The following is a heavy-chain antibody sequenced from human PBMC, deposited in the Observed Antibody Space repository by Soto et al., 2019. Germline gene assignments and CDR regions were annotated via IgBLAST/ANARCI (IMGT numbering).Heavy chain of an antibody. CDR2: MSHSGGT. V-gene: IGHV4-34*01. CDR3: ARVERGTATTVVDAFDI. D-gene: IGHD1-1*01. J-gene: IGHJ3*02. Sequence: QVQLQQWGAGLLKPSETLSLTCAVYGGSVNSGNYYWSWIRQPPGKGLEWIGEMSHSGGTRFNPSLKSRLTISVDTSKNQFSLKMSSVTAADTALYYCARVERGTATTVVDAFDIWGPGTLVTVSS. CDR1: GGSVNSGNYY.